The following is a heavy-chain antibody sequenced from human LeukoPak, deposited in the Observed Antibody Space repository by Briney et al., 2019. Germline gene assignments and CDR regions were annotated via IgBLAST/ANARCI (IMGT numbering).Heavy chain of an antibody. CDR1: GFTFSSYW. D-gene: IGHD6-13*01. V-gene: IGHV3-7*01. CDR3: ARDLGYSSSWYWGGMYDAFDI. J-gene: IGHJ3*02. Sequence: GGSLRLSCAASGFTFSSYWMSWVRQAPGKGLEWVANIKQDGSEKYYVDSVKGRFTISRDNAKNSLYLQMNSLRAEDTAVYYCARDLGYSSSWYWGGMYDAFDIWGQGTMVTVSS. CDR2: IKQDGSEK.